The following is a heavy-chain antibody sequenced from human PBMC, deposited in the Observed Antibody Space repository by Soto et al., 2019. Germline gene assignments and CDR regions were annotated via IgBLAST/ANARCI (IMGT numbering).Heavy chain of an antibody. CDR1: GYTFTSYD. D-gene: IGHD4-17*01. Sequence: ASVKVSCKASGYTFTSYDINWVRQATGQGLEWKGWMNPNSGNTGYAQKFQGRVTMSRNTSISTAYMELSSLRSEDTAVYYCAREGYGDYDYYYYYYMDVWGKGTTVTVSS. V-gene: IGHV1-8*01. J-gene: IGHJ6*03. CDR2: MNPNSGNT. CDR3: AREGYGDYDYYYYYYMDV.